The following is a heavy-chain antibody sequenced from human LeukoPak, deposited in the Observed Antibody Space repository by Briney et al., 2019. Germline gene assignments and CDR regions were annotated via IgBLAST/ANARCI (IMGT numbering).Heavy chain of an antibody. CDR3: ARREGAAAGPYYMDV. V-gene: IGHV4-59*01. CDR2: IYYSGST. D-gene: IGHD6-13*01. Sequence: PSETLSLTCTVSGGSISSYYWSWIRQPPGKGLEWIGYIYYSGSTNYNPSLKSRVTISVDTSKNQFSLKLSSVTAADTAVYYCARREGAAAGPYYMDVWGKGTTVTVSS. J-gene: IGHJ6*03. CDR1: GGSISSYY.